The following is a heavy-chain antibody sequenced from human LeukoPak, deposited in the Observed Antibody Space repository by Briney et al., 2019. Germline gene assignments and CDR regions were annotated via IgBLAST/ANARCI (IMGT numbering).Heavy chain of an antibody. CDR2: IYYSGST. CDR3: ARRVGSRGAFDI. D-gene: IGHD6-13*01. Sequence: SETLFLTCTVSGGSISSYYWSWIRQPPGKGLEWIGYIYYSGSTNYNPSLKSRVTISVDTSKNQFSLKLSSVTTADTAVYYCARRVGSRGAFDIWGQGTMVTVSS. CDR1: GGSISSYY. V-gene: IGHV4-59*08. J-gene: IGHJ3*02.